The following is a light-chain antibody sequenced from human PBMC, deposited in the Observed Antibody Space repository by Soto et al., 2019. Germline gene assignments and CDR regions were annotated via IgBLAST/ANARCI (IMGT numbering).Light chain of an antibody. CDR2: NDG. CDR1: NIGSKS. J-gene: IGLJ1*01. Sequence: SYELTQLPSVSVAPGQTARITCGGNNIGSKSVHWYQQKPGQAPVLVVHNDGDRPSGIPERFSGSNSGNTATLTISRVEAGDEADYYCQAWDSSDDHYVFGTGTKLTVL. V-gene: IGLV3-21*02. CDR3: QAWDSSDDHYV.